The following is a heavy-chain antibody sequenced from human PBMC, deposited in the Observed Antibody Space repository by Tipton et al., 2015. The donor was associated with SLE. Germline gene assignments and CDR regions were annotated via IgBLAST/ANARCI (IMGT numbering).Heavy chain of an antibody. CDR3: AKDRAVADKFYYGMDV. CDR1: GFTFSSYG. CDR2: ISYDGSNK. Sequence: SLRLSCAASGFTFSSYGMHWVRQAPGKGLEWVAVISYDGSNKYYADSAKGRFTISRDNSKNTLYLQMNSLRAEDTAVYYCAKDRAVADKFYYGMDVWGQGTTVTVSS. V-gene: IGHV3-30*18. J-gene: IGHJ6*02. D-gene: IGHD6-19*01.